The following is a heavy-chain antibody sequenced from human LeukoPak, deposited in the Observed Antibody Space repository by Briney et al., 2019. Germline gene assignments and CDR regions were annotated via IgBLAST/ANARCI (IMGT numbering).Heavy chain of an antibody. V-gene: IGHV1-24*01. J-gene: IGHJ3*02. CDR3: ATPSEDAFDI. CDR2: FDPEDGET. Sequence: ASVKVSCKVSVYTLTELSMHWVRQAPGKGLEWVGGFDPEDGETIYAQKFQGRVTMTEDTSTDTAYMELSSLRSEDTAVYYCATPSEDAFDIWGQGTMVTVSS. CDR1: VYTLTELS.